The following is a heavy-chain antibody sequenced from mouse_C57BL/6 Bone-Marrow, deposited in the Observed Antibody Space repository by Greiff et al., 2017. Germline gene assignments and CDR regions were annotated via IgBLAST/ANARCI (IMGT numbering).Heavy chain of an antibody. V-gene: IGHV1-55*01. J-gene: IGHJ1*03. CDR2: IYPGSGST. CDR3: ARKDYYYGSSFYWYFDV. D-gene: IGHD1-1*01. Sequence: QVQLQQPGAELVKPGASVKMSCKASGYTFTSYWITWVKQRPGQGLEWIGDIYPGSGSTNYNEKFNSKATLTVDTSSSTAYMQLSSLTSEDSAVYYCARKDYYYGSSFYWYFDVWGTGTTVTVSS. CDR1: GYTFTSYW.